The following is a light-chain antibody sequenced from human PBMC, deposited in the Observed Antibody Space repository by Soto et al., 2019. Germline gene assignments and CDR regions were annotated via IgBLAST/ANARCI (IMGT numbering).Light chain of an antibody. CDR2: TTD. J-gene: IGLJ1*01. CDR1: TPNIGSND. Sequence: QSVLTQPPSASGTPGQRATILCSESTPNIGSNDVYWYQHLPGTAPKLLIHTTDQRPSGVPDRFSGSKSGTSASLAISGLQSEDEADYYCAAWDDSLNACVFATGTKVTVL. CDR3: AAWDDSLNACV. V-gene: IGLV1-44*01.